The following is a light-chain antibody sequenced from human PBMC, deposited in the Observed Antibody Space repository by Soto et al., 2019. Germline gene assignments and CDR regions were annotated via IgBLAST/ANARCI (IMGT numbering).Light chain of an antibody. J-gene: IGLJ1*01. CDR3: CSYAGSSTYV. CDR1: TRYVGSYNL. Sequence: QSALTQPAPLSGSPGQSLTLSCPGTTRYVGSYNLVSWYQQHPGKAPKLMIYEGSKRPSGVSNRFSGSKSGNTASLTISGLQVEDEADYYCCSYAGSSTYVFGTGTKVTV. CDR2: EGS. V-gene: IGLV2-23*01.